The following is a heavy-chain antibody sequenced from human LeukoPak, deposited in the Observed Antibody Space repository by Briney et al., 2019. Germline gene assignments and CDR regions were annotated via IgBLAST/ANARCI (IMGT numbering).Heavy chain of an antibody. CDR3: ARLKATVSIHAYFGS. Sequence: SETLSLTCTVSGGSFSSYYWTWIRQPPGKGLEWIGYIDHSGSTNYNPSLKSRVSISSDTPKNQFSLELSSETAAETAVYYGARLKATVSIHAYFGSWGQGTLVTVSS. J-gene: IGHJ4*02. V-gene: IGHV4-59*01. CDR1: GGSFSSYY. CDR2: IDHSGST. D-gene: IGHD4-17*01.